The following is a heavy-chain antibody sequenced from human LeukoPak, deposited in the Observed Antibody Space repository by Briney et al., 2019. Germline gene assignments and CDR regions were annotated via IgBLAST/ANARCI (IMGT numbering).Heavy chain of an antibody. CDR2: LSASDGTT. CDR3: AKDQFRGGNLFEY. Sequence: GGSLRLSCAASGFTFSSYAMSWVRQAPGKGLEWVSTLSASDGTTYYADSVKGRFTISRDNSRNTLYLNMNSLRAEDTSVYYCAKDQFRGGNLFEYWGQGTLVTVSS. J-gene: IGHJ4*02. CDR1: GFTFSSYA. D-gene: IGHD4-23*01. V-gene: IGHV3-23*01.